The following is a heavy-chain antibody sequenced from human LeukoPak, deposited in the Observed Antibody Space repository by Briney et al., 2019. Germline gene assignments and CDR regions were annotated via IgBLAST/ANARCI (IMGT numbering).Heavy chain of an antibody. J-gene: IGHJ6*03. CDR3: ARGYRTNGVCYKDYYYYYMDV. D-gene: IGHD2-8*01. CDR1: GFTFSSYS. V-gene: IGHV3-21*01. CDR2: ISSSSSYI. Sequence: PGGSLRLSCAASGFTFSSYSMNWVRQAPGKGLEWVSSISSSSSYIYYADSVKGRFTISRDNAKNSLYLQMNSLRAEDTAVYYCARGYRTNGVCYKDYYYYYMDVWGKGTTVTVSS.